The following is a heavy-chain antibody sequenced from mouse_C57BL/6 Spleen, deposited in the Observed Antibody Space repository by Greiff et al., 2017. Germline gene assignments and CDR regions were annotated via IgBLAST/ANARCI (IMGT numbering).Heavy chain of an antibody. CDR2: IHPNSGST. CDR3: AKEIITTVVATGYFDY. CDR1: GYTFTSYW. D-gene: IGHD1-1*01. Sequence: QVQLQQPGAELVKPGASVKLSCKASGYTFTSYWMHWVKQRPGQGLEWIGMIHPNSGSTNYNEKFKSKATLTVDKSSSTAYMQLSSLTSEDSAVYSCAKEIITTVVATGYFDYWGQGTTLTVSS. J-gene: IGHJ2*01. V-gene: IGHV1-64*01.